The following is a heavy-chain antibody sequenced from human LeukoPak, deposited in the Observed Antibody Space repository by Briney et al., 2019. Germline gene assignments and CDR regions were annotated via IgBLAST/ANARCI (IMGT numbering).Heavy chain of an antibody. CDR3: SMDLSGAHDY. D-gene: IGHD2-2*03. Sequence: GGSLGLSCAASGFTFSSYWVHWVRQAPGKGLVWVSRVNTDGRTTNYADSVRGRFTISRDNAENTLYLQMNSLRVEDTAVYYCSMDLSGAHDYWGQGSVVTVSS. CDR1: GFTFSSYW. CDR2: VNTDGRTT. J-gene: IGHJ4*02. V-gene: IGHV3-74*01.